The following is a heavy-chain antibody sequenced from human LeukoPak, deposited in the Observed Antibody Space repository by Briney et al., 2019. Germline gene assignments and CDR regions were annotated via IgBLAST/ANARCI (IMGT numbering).Heavy chain of an antibody. Sequence: PSETLSLTCTVSGGSISSYYWSWIRQPPGKGLEWIGYIYYSGSTNYNPSLKSRVTISVDTSKNQFSLKLSSVTAADTAVYYCARNGNKTERNFDYWGQGTLVTVSS. V-gene: IGHV4-59*12. J-gene: IGHJ4*02. CDR3: ARNGNKTERNFDY. D-gene: IGHD1-1*01. CDR1: GGSISSYY. CDR2: IYYSGST.